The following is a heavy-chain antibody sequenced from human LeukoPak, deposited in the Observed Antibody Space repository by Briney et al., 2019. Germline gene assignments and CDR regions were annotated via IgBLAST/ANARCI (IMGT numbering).Heavy chain of an antibody. CDR3: ARLYSDSWSRVDP. J-gene: IGHJ5*02. D-gene: IGHD6-13*01. V-gene: IGHV4-4*07. CDR1: GGSISSHY. CDR2: IYTGGRI. Sequence: SETLSLTCTVSGGSISSHYWIWIRQPAGEGLEWIGRIYTGGRIDSNPSLKSRVTMSVDTSKNQFSLKLTSVTAADTAAYFCARLYSDSWSRVDPWGQGTLVTVSS.